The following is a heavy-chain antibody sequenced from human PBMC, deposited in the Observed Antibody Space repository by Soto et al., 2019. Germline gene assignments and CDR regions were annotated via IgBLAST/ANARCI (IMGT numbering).Heavy chain of an antibody. CDR3: ARDRAHVGYVSYYYAMDV. CDR1: GYTFTSYG. CDR2: ISAYNGNT. V-gene: IGHV1-18*01. J-gene: IGHJ6*02. D-gene: IGHD5-12*01. Sequence: QVQLVQSGAEVKKPGASVKVSCQASGYTFTSYGISWVRQAPGQGLEWMAWISAYNGNTNYAQNLQGRVTMTTDTSPSTAYMELRSLRSDDTAVYYCARDRAHVGYVSYYYAMDVWGQGTTVTVSS.